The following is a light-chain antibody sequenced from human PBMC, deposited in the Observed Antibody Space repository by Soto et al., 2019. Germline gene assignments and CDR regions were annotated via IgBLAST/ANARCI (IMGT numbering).Light chain of an antibody. CDR1: SSDVGGCNY. V-gene: IGLV2-8*01. CDR3: SSYAGSNNSSV. CDR2: EVS. J-gene: IGLJ1*01. Sequence: QSALTQPPSASGSPGQSVTISCTGTSSDVGGCNYVSWYQQHPGKAPKLMIYEVSKRPSGVPDRFSGSKSGNTASLTVSGLQAEDEADYYCSSYAGSNNSSVFGTGTKVTVL.